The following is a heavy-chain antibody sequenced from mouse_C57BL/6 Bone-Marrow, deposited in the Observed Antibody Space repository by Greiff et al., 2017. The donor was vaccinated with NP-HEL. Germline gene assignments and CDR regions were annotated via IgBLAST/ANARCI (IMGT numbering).Heavy chain of an antibody. J-gene: IGHJ2*01. CDR3: ARDRDYGNYDPYFDY. V-gene: IGHV3-6*01. CDR2: ISYDGSN. D-gene: IGHD2-1*01. CDR1: GYSITSGYY. Sequence: ESGPGLVKPSQSLSLTCSVTGYSITSGYYWNWIRQFPGNKLEWMGYISYDGSNNYNPSLKNRISITRDTSKNQFFLKLNSVTTEDTATYYCARDRDYGNYDPYFDYWGQGTTLTVSS.